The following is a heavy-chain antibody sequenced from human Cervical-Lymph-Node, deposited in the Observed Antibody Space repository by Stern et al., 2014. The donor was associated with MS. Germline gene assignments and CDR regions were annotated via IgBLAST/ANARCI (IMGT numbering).Heavy chain of an antibody. V-gene: IGHV3-48*04. CDR1: GFTFSSYS. CDR3: TRGTGY. J-gene: IGHJ4*02. CDR2: ISSSGSDR. Sequence: EDQLVESGGDLVPPGGSLRLSCEGSGFTFSSYSMNWVRQAPGQGLEWIAHISSSGSDRQYAESVKGRLTISKDNANNSLYLHMKSLTVEDTAVYYCTRGTGYWGQGTLVTVSS.